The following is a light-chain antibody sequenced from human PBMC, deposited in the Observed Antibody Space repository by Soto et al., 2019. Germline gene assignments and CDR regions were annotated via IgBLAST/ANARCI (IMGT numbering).Light chain of an antibody. J-gene: IGLJ1*01. V-gene: IGLV1-36*01. Sequence: QSVLTQPPSVSEAPRQRVTISCSGSSSNIGNNAVNWYQQLPGKAPKLLMFYVNLLPSGVSDRFSGSKSGTSASLAISGLQSEDEADYYCAAWDDSLNGYVLGTGTKVTVL. CDR1: SSNIGNNA. CDR2: YVN. CDR3: AAWDDSLNGYV.